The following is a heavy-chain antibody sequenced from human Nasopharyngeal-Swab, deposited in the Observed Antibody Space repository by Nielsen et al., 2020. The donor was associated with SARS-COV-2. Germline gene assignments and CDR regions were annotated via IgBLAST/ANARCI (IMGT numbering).Heavy chain of an antibody. Sequence: ASVKVSCKATGYTFADYGMHWVRQAPAQGLAWMGWINAGNGNTKYSEKFQDRVTITRDTSASTVYMELSSLRSEDTAVYYCARPPIQQAYYYGSGSYYFPYWGQGTLVTVSS. CDR1: GYTFADYG. J-gene: IGHJ4*02. CDR2: INAGNGNT. V-gene: IGHV1-3*01. D-gene: IGHD3-10*01. CDR3: ARPPIQQAYYYGSGSYYFPY.